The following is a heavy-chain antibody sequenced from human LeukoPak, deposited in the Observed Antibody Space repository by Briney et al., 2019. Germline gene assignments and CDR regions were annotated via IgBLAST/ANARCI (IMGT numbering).Heavy chain of an antibody. J-gene: IGHJ1*01. CDR3: ARSYYYDSTGPLINYFQH. CDR2: ISSSTSTI. V-gene: IGHV3-48*04. Sequence: GGSLRLSCAASGFTFSSYSMNWVRQAPGKGLEWVSYISSSTSTIYYADSVKGRFTISRDNAKNSLYLQMNSLRAEDTAVYYCARSYYYDSTGPLINYFQHWGQGTLVTVSS. D-gene: IGHD3-22*01. CDR1: GFTFSSYS.